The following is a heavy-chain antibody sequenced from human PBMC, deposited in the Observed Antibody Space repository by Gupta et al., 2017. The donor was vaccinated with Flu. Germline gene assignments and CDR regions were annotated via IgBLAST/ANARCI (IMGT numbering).Heavy chain of an antibody. D-gene: IGHD3-22*01. V-gene: IGHV3-23*01. Sequence: WFPQPTGQGLEWVSAIPGAGAGTYYADSVKGRFTISRDNSKNTLYLQMNSLRAEDTALYSCSTYYYDNSDTHRKWGQGNLVTVPS. CDR2: IPGAGAGT. J-gene: IGHJ4*02. CDR3: STYYYDNSDTHRK.